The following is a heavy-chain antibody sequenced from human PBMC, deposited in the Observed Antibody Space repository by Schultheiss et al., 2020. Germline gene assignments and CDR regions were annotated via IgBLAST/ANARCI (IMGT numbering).Heavy chain of an antibody. Sequence: SQTLSLTCTVSGGSISSGSYYWSWIRQPAGKGLEWIGYIYYSGNTYYNPSLKSRVTISVDTSKRQISLKLSSVTAADTAVYYCARGEGCSGGSCYPAYWGQGTLVTVSS. D-gene: IGHD2-15*01. CDR3: ARGEGCSGGSCYPAY. CDR2: IYYSGNT. J-gene: IGHJ4*02. V-gene: IGHV4-61*10. CDR1: GGSISSGSYY.